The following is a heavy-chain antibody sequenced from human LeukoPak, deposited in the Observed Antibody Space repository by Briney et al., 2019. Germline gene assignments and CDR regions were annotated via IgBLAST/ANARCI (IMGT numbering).Heavy chain of an antibody. V-gene: IGHV4-34*01. CDR2: INHSGST. D-gene: IGHD3-10*01. CDR1: GGSFSGYY. J-gene: IGHJ4*02. CDR3: ARVYYGSGSHVDY. Sequence: PSETLSLTCAVYGGSFSGYYWSWIRQPPGKGLEWIGEINHSGSTNYNPSLKSRVTISVDTSKNQFSLKLSSVSAADTAVYYCARVYYGSGSHVDYWGQGTLVTVSS.